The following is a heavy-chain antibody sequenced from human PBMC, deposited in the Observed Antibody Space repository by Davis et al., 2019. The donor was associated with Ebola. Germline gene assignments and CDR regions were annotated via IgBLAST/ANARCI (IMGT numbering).Heavy chain of an antibody. CDR2: IIPILGIA. CDR3: AKTRRIYCTGGVCYQYYFDY. Sequence: SVKVSCKASGGTFSSYAISWVRQAPGQGLEWMGRIIPILGIANYAQKFQGRVTITADKSTSTAYMELSSLRAEDTAVYYCAKTRRIYCTGGVCYQYYFDYWGQGTLVTVSS. J-gene: IGHJ4*02. CDR1: GGTFSSYA. V-gene: IGHV1-69*04. D-gene: IGHD2-8*02.